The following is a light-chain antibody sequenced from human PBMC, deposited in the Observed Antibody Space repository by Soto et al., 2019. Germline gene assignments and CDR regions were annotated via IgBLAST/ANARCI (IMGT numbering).Light chain of an antibody. V-gene: IGLV1-47*01. CDR3: AAWDDSLSGWV. CDR2: SNN. Sequence: QPVLTQSPSASGTPGQRVTISCSGSSSNIGSNSVHWFQHLPGTAPKLLVYSNNQRPSGVPDRFSGSKSGTSVSLAISGLRSEDEGDYYCAAWDDSLSGWVFGGGTKVTVL. CDR1: SSNIGSNS. J-gene: IGLJ3*02.